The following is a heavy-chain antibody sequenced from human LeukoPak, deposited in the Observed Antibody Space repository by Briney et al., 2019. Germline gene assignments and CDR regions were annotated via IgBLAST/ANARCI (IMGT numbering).Heavy chain of an antibody. D-gene: IGHD3-22*01. CDR2: ISSSGSTI. CDR1: GFTFSDYY. V-gene: IGHV3-11*01. J-gene: IGHJ6*02. CDR3: ARDPYDSSGYYYLRGYLGYYYGMDV. Sequence: PGRSLRLSCAASGFTFSDYYMSWIRQAPGKGLEWVSYISSSGSTIYYADSVKGRFTISRDNAKNSLYLQMNSLRAEDTAVYYCARDPYDSSGYYYLRGYLGYYYGMDVWGQGTTVTVSS.